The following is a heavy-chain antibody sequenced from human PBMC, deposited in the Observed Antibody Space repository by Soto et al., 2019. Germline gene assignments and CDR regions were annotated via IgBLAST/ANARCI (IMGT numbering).Heavy chain of an antibody. CDR3: ATVHVAMLLRHWYFDL. V-gene: IGHV1-2*02. CDR2: INPNSGGT. CDR1: GYTFTGYY. J-gene: IGHJ2*01. Sequence: ASVKVSCKASGYTFTGYYMHWVRQAPGQGLEWMGWINPNSGGTNYAQKFQGRVTMTRDTSISTAYMELSRLRSEDTAVYYCATVHVAMLLRHWYFDLWGRGTLVTVSS. D-gene: IGHD3-22*01.